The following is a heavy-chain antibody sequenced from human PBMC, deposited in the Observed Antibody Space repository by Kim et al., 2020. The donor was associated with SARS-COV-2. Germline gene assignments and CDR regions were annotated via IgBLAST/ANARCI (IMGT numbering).Heavy chain of an antibody. V-gene: IGHV3-48*02. CDR3: ARDWADEPGSSWYYYYYGMDV. CDR1: GFTFSSYS. CDR2: ISSSSSTI. Sequence: GGSLRLSCAASGFTFSSYSMNWVRQAPGKGLEWVSYISSSSSTIYYADSVKGRFTISRDNAKNSLYLQMNSLRDEDTAVYYCARDWADEPGSSWYYYYYGMDVWGQGTTVTVSS. D-gene: IGHD6-13*01. J-gene: IGHJ6*02.